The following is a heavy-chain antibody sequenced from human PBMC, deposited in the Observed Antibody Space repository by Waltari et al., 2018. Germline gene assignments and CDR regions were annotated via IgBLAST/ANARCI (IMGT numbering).Heavy chain of an antibody. V-gene: IGHV3-23*04. Sequence: EVQLVESGGGLVQSGGSLRLSCAASGFTFRNYAMTWVRQAPGKGLEWVSSISGSAGITYFADSVKGRFAMSRDNSQNTLYLQMDSLRAEDTAVYYCAKELVGGDGYYFDYWGQGTLVTVSS. CDR3: AKELVGGDGYYFDY. CDR2: ISGSAGIT. J-gene: IGHJ4*02. CDR1: GFTFRNYA. D-gene: IGHD2-2*01.